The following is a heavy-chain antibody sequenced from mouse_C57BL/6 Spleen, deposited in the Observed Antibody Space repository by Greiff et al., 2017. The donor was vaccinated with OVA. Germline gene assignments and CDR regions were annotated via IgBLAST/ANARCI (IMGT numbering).Heavy chain of an antibody. D-gene: IGHD2-5*01. J-gene: IGHJ2*01. Sequence: QVQLQQSGAELVRPGASVTLSCKASGYTFTDYEMHWVKQTPVHGLEWIGAIDPETGGTAYNQKFKGKAILTADKSSSTAYMELRSLTSEDSAVYYCTRYRAYYSNYGDYWGQGTTLTVSS. V-gene: IGHV1-15*01. CDR3: TRYRAYYSNYGDY. CDR1: GYTFTDYE. CDR2: IDPETGGT.